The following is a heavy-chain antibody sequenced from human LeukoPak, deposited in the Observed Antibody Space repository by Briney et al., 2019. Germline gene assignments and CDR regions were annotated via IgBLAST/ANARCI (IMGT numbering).Heavy chain of an antibody. D-gene: IGHD3-22*01. CDR3: ARVRERQLYYYDSSGLDY. J-gene: IGHJ4*02. V-gene: IGHV4-34*01. Sequence: SETLSLTCAVYGGSFSGYYWSWIRQPPGKGLEWIGEINHNGSTNYNPSLKSRVTISVDTSKNQFSLKLSSVTAADTAVYYCARVRERQLYYYDSSGLDYWGQGTLVTVSS. CDR2: INHNGST. CDR1: GGSFSGYY.